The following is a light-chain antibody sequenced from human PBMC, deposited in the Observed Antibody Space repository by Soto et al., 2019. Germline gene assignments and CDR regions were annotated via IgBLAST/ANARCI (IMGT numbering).Light chain of an antibody. CDR2: DVS. Sequence: QSALTQTRSVSGSPGQSVTISCTGTSSYVGGYNYVSWYQQHPGKAPKLIIYDVSQRPSGVPERFSGSASGNAASLTISGLLTEDEADYFCCSYAGSYVFGTGTKVTVL. V-gene: IGLV2-11*01. CDR3: CSYAGSYV. CDR1: SSYVGGYNY. J-gene: IGLJ1*01.